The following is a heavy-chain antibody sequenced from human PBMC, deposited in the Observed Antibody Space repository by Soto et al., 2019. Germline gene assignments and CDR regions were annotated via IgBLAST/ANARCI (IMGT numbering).Heavy chain of an antibody. CDR1: GFIFNSYA. J-gene: IGHJ4*02. CDR2: ISGSAVNT. CDR3: AKSPYDYVRNPVSDY. D-gene: IGHD3-16*01. V-gene: IGHV3-23*01. Sequence: EVQLLESGGGLVQPGGSLRLSCEASGFIFNSYAMTWVRQAPGKGLAWVSGISGSAVNTYYADSVRGRFTISRDNSKNTLYLQMNSLRVEDTALYYCAKSPYDYVRNPVSDYWGQGTLVTVSS.